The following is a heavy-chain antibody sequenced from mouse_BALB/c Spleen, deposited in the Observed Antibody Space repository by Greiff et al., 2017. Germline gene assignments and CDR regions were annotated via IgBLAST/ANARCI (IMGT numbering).Heavy chain of an antibody. CDR2: ISYSGST. V-gene: IGHV3-8*02. CDR1: GDSITSGY. CDR3: ARYKDYGNYGYFDV. J-gene: IGHJ1*01. Sequence: EVQVVESGPSLVKPSQTLSLTCSVTGDSITSGYWNWIRKFPGNKLEYMGYISYSGSTYYNPSLKSRISITRDTSKNQYYLQLNSVTTEDTATYYCARYKDYGNYGYFDVWGAGTTVTVSS. D-gene: IGHD2-1*01.